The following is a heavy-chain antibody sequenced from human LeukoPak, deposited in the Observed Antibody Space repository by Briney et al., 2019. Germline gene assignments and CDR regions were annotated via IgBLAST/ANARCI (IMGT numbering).Heavy chain of an antibody. CDR1: EGTFGSFA. CDR3: ARGPPNWGYDY. CDR2: IIPIFGTA. V-gene: IGHV1-69*13. J-gene: IGHJ4*02. D-gene: IGHD7-27*01. Sequence: VKFSCKALEGTFGSFAIGWLRQAPGQGLEWMGGIIPIFGTANYAQKFQDRVTMTRNTSISTAYMELSSLRSDDTAVYYCARGPPNWGYDYWGPGTLVTVSS.